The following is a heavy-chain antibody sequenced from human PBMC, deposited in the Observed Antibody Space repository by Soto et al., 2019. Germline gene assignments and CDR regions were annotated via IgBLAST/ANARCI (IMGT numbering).Heavy chain of an antibody. CDR3: ARSSWVASLVGNRWAFDI. V-gene: IGHV1-45*02. D-gene: IGHD5-12*01. CDR2: ITPFNGNT. J-gene: IGHJ3*02. Sequence: SVKVSCKASGYTFTYRYLHWVRQAPGQALEWMGWITPFNGNTNYAQKFQDRVTITRDRSMSTAYMELSSLRSEDTAMYYCARSSWVASLVGNRWAFDIWGQGTMVTVSS. CDR1: GYTFTYRY.